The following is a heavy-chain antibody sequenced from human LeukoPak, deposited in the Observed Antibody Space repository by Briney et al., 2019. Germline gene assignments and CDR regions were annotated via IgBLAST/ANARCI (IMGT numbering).Heavy chain of an antibody. CDR2: ISSSSSYI. CDR1: GFTFSSYS. CDR3: AKPIVITFGGVIAPDDAFDI. Sequence: GGSLRLSCAASGFTFSSYSMNWVRQAPGKGLEWVSSISSSSSYIYYADSVKGRFTISRDNAKNSLYLQMNSLRAEDTAVYYCAKPIVITFGGVIAPDDAFDIWGQGTMVTVSS. V-gene: IGHV3-21*01. J-gene: IGHJ3*02. D-gene: IGHD3-16*02.